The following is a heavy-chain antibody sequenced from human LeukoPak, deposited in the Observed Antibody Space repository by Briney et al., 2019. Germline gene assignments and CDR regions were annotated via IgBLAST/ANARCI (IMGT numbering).Heavy chain of an antibody. Sequence: GESLKISCQGSGYSFTSYWIGWVRQMPGKGLEWMGIIYPGDSDTRYSPSFQGQVTISADKSISTAYLQWSSLEASDTAMYYCARLSSSSEENYFDYWGQGTQVTASS. CDR2: IYPGDSDT. CDR1: GYSFTSYW. D-gene: IGHD6-6*01. V-gene: IGHV5-51*01. J-gene: IGHJ4*02. CDR3: ARLSSSSEENYFDY.